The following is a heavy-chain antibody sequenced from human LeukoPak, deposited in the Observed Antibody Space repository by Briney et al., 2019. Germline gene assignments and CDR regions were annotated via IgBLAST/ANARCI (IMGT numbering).Heavy chain of an antibody. Sequence: SQILSLTCAISGDSVSTNSAAWNWIRQSPSRGLEWLGRTYYRSKWYNDYAVSVKSRITINADTSKNHFSLQLSSVTPEDTAVYYCARATERYFDYWGQGTLVTVSS. D-gene: IGHD1-26*01. V-gene: IGHV6-1*01. J-gene: IGHJ4*02. CDR3: ARATERYFDY. CDR1: GDSVSTNSAA. CDR2: TYYRSKWYN.